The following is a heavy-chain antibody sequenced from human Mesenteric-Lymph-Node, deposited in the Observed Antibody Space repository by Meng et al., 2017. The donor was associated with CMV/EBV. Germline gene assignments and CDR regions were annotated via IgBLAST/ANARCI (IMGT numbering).Heavy chain of an antibody. V-gene: IGHV1-2*02. D-gene: IGHD5-12*01. Sequence: ASVKVSCKASGNTLTGYKIHWVRQAPGQGLEWMGWINYNSGGTEYAQKFQGRVTLTRDTSISTAYMELSRLRSDDTALYYCAREYTVEGIHGFWGQGTLVTVSS. CDR1: GNTLTGYK. J-gene: IGHJ4*02. CDR2: INYNSGGT. CDR3: AREYTVEGIHGF.